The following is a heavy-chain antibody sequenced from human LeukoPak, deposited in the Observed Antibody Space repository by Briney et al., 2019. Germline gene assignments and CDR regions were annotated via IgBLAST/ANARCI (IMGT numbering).Heavy chain of an antibody. Sequence: GGSLRLSCAASGFTFSSYSMNWVRQAPGKGLEWVSYISSSSSTIYYADSVKGRFTISRDNAKNSLYLQMNSLRAEDTAVYYCARVSSGWYSNWFDPWGQGTLVTVSS. V-gene: IGHV3-48*01. CDR3: ARVSSGWYSNWFDP. CDR1: GFTFSSYS. CDR2: ISSSSSTI. D-gene: IGHD6-19*01. J-gene: IGHJ5*02.